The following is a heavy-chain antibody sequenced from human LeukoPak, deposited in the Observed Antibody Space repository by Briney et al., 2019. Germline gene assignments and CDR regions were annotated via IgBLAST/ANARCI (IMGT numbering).Heavy chain of an antibody. J-gene: IGHJ6*02. Sequence: SETLSLTCAVYGGSFSGYYWSWIRQPPGKGLEWIGEINRSGSTNYNPSLKSRVTISVDTSKNQFSLKLSSVTAADTAVYYCARGKLRTYYYYGMDVWGQGTTVTVSS. CDR1: GGSFSGYY. CDR3: ARGKLRTYYYYGMDV. V-gene: IGHV4-34*01. CDR2: INRSGST. D-gene: IGHD5-24*01.